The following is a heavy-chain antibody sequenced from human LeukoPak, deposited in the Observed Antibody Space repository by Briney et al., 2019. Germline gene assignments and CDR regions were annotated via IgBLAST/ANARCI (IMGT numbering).Heavy chain of an antibody. CDR3: ARDNWNAFDY. CDR1: GGSISSYY. J-gene: IGHJ4*02. V-gene: IGHV4-59*12. D-gene: IGHD1-20*01. Sequence: SETLSLTCTVSGGSISSYYWSWIRQPPGKGLEWIGYIYYSGSTNYNPSLKSRVTISVDRSKNQFSLKLSSVTAADTAVYYCARDNWNAFDYWGQGTLVTVSS. CDR2: IYYSGST.